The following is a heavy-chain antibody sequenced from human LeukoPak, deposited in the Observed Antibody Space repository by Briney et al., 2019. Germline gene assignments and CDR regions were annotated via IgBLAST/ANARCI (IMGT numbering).Heavy chain of an antibody. J-gene: IGHJ3*01. CDR2: IYYSGST. CDR1: GYSISSGYY. CDR3: ARDSDYYDSSGQK. D-gene: IGHD3-22*01. V-gene: IGHV4-38-2*02. Sequence: PSETLSLTCTVSGYSISSGYYWGWIRQPPGKGLEWIGYIYYSGSTYYNPSLKSRVTISVDTSKNQFSLKLSSVTAADTAVYYCARDSDYYDSSGQKWGQGTMVTVSS.